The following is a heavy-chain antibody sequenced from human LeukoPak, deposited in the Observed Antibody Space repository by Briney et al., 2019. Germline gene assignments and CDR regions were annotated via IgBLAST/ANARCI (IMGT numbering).Heavy chain of an antibody. V-gene: IGHV3-7*03. CDR2: IIQNGDEK. D-gene: IGHD3-10*01. J-gene: IGHJ5*02. Sequence: GGSLRLSCAASGFTFNAYWMSWVRQAPGKGLERVASIIQNGDEKNYVDSVKGRFTISRDNRKNLLYLQMSSLRAEDMAMYYCAGGDFYGSGRGLADKYFFNPWGQGTMVTVSS. CDR1: GFTFNAYW. CDR3: AGGDFYGSGRGLADKYFFNP.